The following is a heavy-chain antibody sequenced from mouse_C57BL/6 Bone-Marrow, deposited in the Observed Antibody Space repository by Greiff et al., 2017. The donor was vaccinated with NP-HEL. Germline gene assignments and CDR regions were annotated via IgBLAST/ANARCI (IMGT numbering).Heavy chain of an antibody. D-gene: IGHD2-14*01. CDR1: GFTFSDYG. Sequence: EVKLQESGGGLVKPGGSLKLSCAASGFTFSDYGMHWVRQAPEKGLEWVAYISSGSSTIYYADTVKGRFTISRDNAKNTLFLQMTSLRSEDTAMYYCATRCRDGYWYFDVWGTGTTVTVSS. V-gene: IGHV5-17*01. J-gene: IGHJ1*03. CDR3: ATRCRDGYWYFDV. CDR2: ISSGSSTI.